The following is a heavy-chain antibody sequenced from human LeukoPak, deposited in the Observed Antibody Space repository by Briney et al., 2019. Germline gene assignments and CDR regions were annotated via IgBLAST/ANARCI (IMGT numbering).Heavy chain of an antibody. CDR3: ARSDPLADWFDP. CDR2: IYTSGST. J-gene: IGHJ5*02. CDR1: GGSISSGSYY. V-gene: IGHV4-61*02. Sequence: SQTLSLTCTVSGGSISSGSYYWSWIRQPAGKGLEWIGRIYTSGSTNYNPSLKSRVTISVDTSKNQFSLKLSSVTAADTAVYYCARSDPLADWFDPWGQGTLVTVSS. D-gene: IGHD3-16*02.